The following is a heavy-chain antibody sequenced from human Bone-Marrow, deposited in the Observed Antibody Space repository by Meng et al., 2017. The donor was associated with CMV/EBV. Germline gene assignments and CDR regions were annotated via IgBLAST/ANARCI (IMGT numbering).Heavy chain of an antibody. Sequence: SEPLSLTCTVSGGSISSSSYNWGWIRHPPGKGLEWIGTFDYSGGTYYNPSLKSRVTISVDTSKNQFSLKLSSVTAADTAVYYCARVPSKGVSGPFDYWGQGTLVTVSS. J-gene: IGHJ4*02. CDR1: GGSISSSSYN. CDR3: ARVPSKGVSGPFDY. V-gene: IGHV4-39*07. D-gene: IGHD3-16*01. CDR2: FDYSGGT.